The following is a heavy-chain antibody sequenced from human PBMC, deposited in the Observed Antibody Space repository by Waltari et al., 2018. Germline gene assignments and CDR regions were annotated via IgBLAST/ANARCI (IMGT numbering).Heavy chain of an antibody. D-gene: IGHD5-12*01. CDR2: ISGSVCIT. J-gene: IGHJ4*02. Sequence: EVQLLESGGGLVQPGGFLRLFCAASGFTFSSYAMSWVRQAPGKGRVWVCAISGSVCITYYAASVNGRFTISRDKSKNALYLQMNSLRAEDTAVYYCAKERWLQLPIIDYWVQGTLVTVSS. CDR3: AKERWLQLPIIDY. CDR1: GFTFSSYA. V-gene: IGHV3-23*01.